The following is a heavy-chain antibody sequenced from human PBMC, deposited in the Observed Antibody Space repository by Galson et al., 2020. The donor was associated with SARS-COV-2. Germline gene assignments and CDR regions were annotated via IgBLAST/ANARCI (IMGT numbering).Heavy chain of an antibody. Sequence: TGGSLRLSCAASGFTFDDYAMHWVRQTPGKGLEWVSLISGDGTATFYADSVKGRFTISRDNSKNSLYLQMNSLRIEDTAFYYCAKKESPVYSSGSTFESWGQGTLVTVSS. V-gene: IGHV3-43*02. CDR1: GFTFDDYA. J-gene: IGHJ4*02. CDR3: AKKESPVYSSGSTFES. D-gene: IGHD6-19*01. CDR2: ISGDGTAT.